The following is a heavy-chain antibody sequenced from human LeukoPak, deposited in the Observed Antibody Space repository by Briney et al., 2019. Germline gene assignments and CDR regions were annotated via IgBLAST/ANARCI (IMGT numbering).Heavy chain of an antibody. CDR3: AKNLERKRDY. D-gene: IGHD1-1*01. J-gene: IGHJ4*02. V-gene: IGHV3-30*02. Sequence: PGGSLRLSCEASAFSFSTYGMHWVRQAPGKGLEWVAFIQYDGSYNMYADSVKGRFTISRDNSKNTLYLQMNSLRAEDTAVYYCAKNLERKRDYWGQGTLVTVSS. CDR2: IQYDGSYN. CDR1: AFSFSTYG.